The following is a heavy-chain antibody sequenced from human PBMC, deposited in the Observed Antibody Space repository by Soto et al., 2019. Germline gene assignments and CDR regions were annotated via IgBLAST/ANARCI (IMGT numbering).Heavy chain of an antibody. Sequence: QVQVVESGGGVVQPGRSLRLCCAASGFTFSSYAMHWVRQAPGKGLEWVAVISNDGGNKYYADSVKGRFTISRDTSKTTLYLQMNILRAEDTAVYYCARVRLYSSSSRDYYYYGMDVWGQGTTVTVSS. V-gene: IGHV3-30*04. CDR1: GFTFSSYA. CDR3: ARVRLYSSSSRDYYYYGMDV. D-gene: IGHD6-6*01. CDR2: ISNDGGNK. J-gene: IGHJ6*02.